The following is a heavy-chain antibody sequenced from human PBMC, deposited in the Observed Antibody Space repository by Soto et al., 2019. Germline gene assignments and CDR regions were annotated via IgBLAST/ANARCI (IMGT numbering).Heavy chain of an antibody. CDR2: VSDSGDGA. J-gene: IGHJ4*02. CDR1: GLPFSTYD. Sequence: GGSLRLSCVASGLPFSTYDMSWVRQAPGKGLEWVATVSDSGDGAYYADSVKGRFTVSRDNSKNTLFLQLSSLRAEDTAVYYCARMTGGWGQGTLVTVSS. D-gene: IGHD1-26*01. CDR3: ARMTGG. V-gene: IGHV3-23*01.